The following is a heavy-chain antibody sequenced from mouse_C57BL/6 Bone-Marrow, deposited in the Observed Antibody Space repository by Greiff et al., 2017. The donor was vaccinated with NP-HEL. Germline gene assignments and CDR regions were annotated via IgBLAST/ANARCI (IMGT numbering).Heavy chain of an antibody. V-gene: IGHV5-9-1*02. CDR1: GFNFSSYA. Sequence: EVKLVESGEGLVKPGGSLKLSCAASGFNFSSYAMSWVRQTPEKRLEWVAYISSGGDYIYYADTVNRRFTISRDNARNTLYLQMSSLKSEDTAMYYCTREGRRFAYWGQGTLVTVSA. CDR2: ISSGGDYI. J-gene: IGHJ3*01. CDR3: TREGRRFAY.